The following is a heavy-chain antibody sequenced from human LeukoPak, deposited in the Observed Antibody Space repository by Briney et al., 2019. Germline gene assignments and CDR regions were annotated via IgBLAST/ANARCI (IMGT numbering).Heavy chain of an antibody. J-gene: IGHJ3*02. CDR3: AKSPNDYGDYPTLRSFDI. D-gene: IGHD4-17*01. V-gene: IGHV3-23*01. Sequence: GESLRLSCATSGFTFSSSTFGSYTMNWVRQAPGKGLEWVSAISGSGGSTYYADSVKGRFTISRDNSKNTLYLQMNSLRAGDTAVYYCAKSPNDYGDYPTLRSFDIWGQGTMVTVSS. CDR1: GFTFSSSTFGSYT. CDR2: ISGSGGST.